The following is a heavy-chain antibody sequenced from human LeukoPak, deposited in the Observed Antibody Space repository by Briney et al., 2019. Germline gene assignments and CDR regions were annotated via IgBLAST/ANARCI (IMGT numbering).Heavy chain of an antibody. CDR3: ARGLPAASFDP. CDR1: GGSISSYY. J-gene: IGHJ5*02. CDR2: IYYSGST. D-gene: IGHD2-2*01. V-gene: IGHV4-59*01. Sequence: SETLSLTCTVSGGSISSYYWSWIRQPPGEGLEWIGYIYYSGSTNYNPSLKSRVTISVDTSKNQFSLKLSSVTAADTAVYYCARGLPAASFDPWGQGTLVTVSS.